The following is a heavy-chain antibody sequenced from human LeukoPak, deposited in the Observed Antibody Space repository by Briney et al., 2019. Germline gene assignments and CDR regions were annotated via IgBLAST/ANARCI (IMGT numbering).Heavy chain of an antibody. V-gene: IGHV1-2*02. CDR3: ATSEPNYYDSSGPNAFDI. Sequence: ASVKVSCKASGYTFTGYYMHWVRQAPGQGLEWMGWINPNSGGTNYAQKFQGRVTMTRDTSISTAYMELSRLRSDDTAVYYCATSEPNYYDSSGPNAFDIWGQGTMVTVSS. J-gene: IGHJ3*02. CDR2: INPNSGGT. D-gene: IGHD3-22*01. CDR1: GYTFTGYY.